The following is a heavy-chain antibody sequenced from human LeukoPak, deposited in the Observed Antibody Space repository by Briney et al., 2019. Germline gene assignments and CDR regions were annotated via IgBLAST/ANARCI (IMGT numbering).Heavy chain of an antibody. CDR3: AREGLRHFDWLLSCFDY. CDR1: GFTFSSYW. CDR2: IKQDGSEK. Sequence: PGGSLRLSCAASGFTFSSYWMSWVRQAPGKGLEWVANIKQDGSEKYYVDSVKGRFTISRDNAKNSLYLQMNSLRAEDTAVYYCAREGLRHFDWLLSCFDYWGQGTLVTVSS. V-gene: IGHV3-7*01. J-gene: IGHJ4*02. D-gene: IGHD3-9*01.